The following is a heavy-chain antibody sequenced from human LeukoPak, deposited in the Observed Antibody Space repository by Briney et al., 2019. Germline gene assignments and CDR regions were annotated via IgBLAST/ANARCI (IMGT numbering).Heavy chain of an antibody. CDR1: GFTFSSYW. D-gene: IGHD2-2*01. Sequence: PGGSLRLSCAASGFTFSSYWMHWVRQAPGKGLVWVPRINSDGSSTSYADSVKGRFTLSRDSAKNTLFLQMDSLRADGTAVYYCARAKGCSSTSCYSYYFDYWGQGTLVTVSS. V-gene: IGHV3-74*01. CDR3: ARAKGCSSTSCYSYYFDY. J-gene: IGHJ4*02. CDR2: INSDGSST.